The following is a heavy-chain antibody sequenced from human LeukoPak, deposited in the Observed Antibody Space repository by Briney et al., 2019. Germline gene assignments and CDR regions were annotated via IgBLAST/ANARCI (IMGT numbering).Heavy chain of an antibody. D-gene: IGHD1-1*01. Sequence: SETLSLTCTVSGGSISSYYWSWIRQPPGEGLECIGYISSSGSTNYNPSLESRVTISKDMSKNQFSLKLSSVTAADTALYFCARLIYNTYTNNWRFDYWGQGTLVTISS. CDR3: ARLIYNTYTNNWRFDY. J-gene: IGHJ4*02. CDR2: ISSSGST. CDR1: GGSISSYY. V-gene: IGHV4-4*08.